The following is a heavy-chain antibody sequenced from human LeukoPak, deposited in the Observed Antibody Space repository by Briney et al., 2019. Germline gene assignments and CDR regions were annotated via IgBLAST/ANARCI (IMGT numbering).Heavy chain of an antibody. CDR2: ISDSGNT. V-gene: IGHV4-59*01. Sequence: SETLSLTCTVSGDSISSYYWSWIRQPPGKRLEWIGCISDSGNTNYNPSLKSRVTISVDTSKSQFSLKLSSVTAADTAVYYCARGRLLEWFDSWGQGTLVSVSS. D-gene: IGHD3-3*01. CDR1: GDSISSYY. CDR3: ARGRLLEWFDS. J-gene: IGHJ5*02.